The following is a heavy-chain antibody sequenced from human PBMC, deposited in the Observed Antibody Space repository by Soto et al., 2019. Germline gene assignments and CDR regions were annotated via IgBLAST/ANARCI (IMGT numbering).Heavy chain of an antibody. Sequence: SVKVSCKASGGTFSIYAISCVLQSPGQGLEWMGGIIPIFGTANYAQKFQGRVTITADESTSTAYMELSSLRSEDTAVYYCASRYSGYDFGFDYWGQGTLVTVSS. CDR3: ASRYSGYDFGFDY. D-gene: IGHD5-12*01. V-gene: IGHV1-69*13. J-gene: IGHJ4*02. CDR2: IIPIFGTA. CDR1: GGTFSIYA.